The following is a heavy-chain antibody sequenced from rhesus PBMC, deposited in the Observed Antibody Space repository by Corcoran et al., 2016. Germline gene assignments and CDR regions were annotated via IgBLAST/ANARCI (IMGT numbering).Heavy chain of an antibody. CDR3: ARVWGYNIWTAPFDY. CDR2: IYGNSAST. J-gene: IGHJ4*01. V-gene: IGHV4-73*01. CDR1: GGSISGYYY. Sequence: QVQLQQWGEGLVKPSETLSLTCAVYGGSISGYYYWSWIRQPPGKGLEWIGFIYGNSASTNYNPSLKNRLNMSKYTSKNQFSLKLSSVTAADTAVYYCARVWGYNIWTAPFDYWGQGVLVTVSS. D-gene: IGHD3-3*01.